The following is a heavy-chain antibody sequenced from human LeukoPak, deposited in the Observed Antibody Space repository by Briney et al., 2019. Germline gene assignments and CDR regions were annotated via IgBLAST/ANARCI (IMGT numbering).Heavy chain of an antibody. CDR3: ARDGLVGATAFDY. J-gene: IGHJ4*02. Sequence: GRSLRLSCAASGFTFSDYYMSWIRQAPGKGLEWVSYISSSGSTIYYADSVKGRFTISRDNAKNSLYLQMNSLRAEDTAVYYCARDGLVGATAFDYWGQGTLVTVSS. D-gene: IGHD1-26*01. CDR1: GFTFSDYY. CDR2: ISSSGSTI. V-gene: IGHV3-11*01.